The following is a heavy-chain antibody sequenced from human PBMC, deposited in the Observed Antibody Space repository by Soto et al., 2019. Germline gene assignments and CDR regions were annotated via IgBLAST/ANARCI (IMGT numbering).Heavy chain of an antibody. CDR2: IYWDDDK. CDR3: VQSGCGGDCLQSYSSHSYYGLDV. Sequence: QITLKESGPTLVKPTQTLTLTCTFSGFSLSTTGEGVGWIRQPPGKALEWLALIYWDDDKRYSPSLKSRLTITKDTAKNQVFLTMANLDPVDTATYYCVQSGCGGDCLQSYSSHSYYGLDVWGQGTTVTVSS. V-gene: IGHV2-5*02. J-gene: IGHJ6*02. CDR1: GFSLSTTGEG. D-gene: IGHD2-21*02.